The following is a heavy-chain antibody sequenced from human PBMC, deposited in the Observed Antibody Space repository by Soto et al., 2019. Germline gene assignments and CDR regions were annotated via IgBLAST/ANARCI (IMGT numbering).Heavy chain of an antibody. CDR1: GFTFSSYS. V-gene: IGHV3-21*01. D-gene: IGHD3-3*01. J-gene: IGHJ6*02. CDR3: AVDTIFGVGTVNYYGMDV. CDR2: ISSSSSYI. Sequence: TGGSLRLSCAASGFTFSSYSMNWVRQAPGKGLEWVSSISSSSSYIYYADSVKGRFTISRDNAKNSLYLQMNSLRAEDTAVYYCAVDTIFGVGTVNYYGMDVWGQGTTVTVSS.